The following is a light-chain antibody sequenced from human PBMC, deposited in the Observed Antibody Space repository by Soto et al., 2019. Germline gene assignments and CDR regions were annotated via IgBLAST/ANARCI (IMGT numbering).Light chain of an antibody. CDR3: QQYNEWPPVT. V-gene: IGKV3-15*01. Sequence: EIVMTQSPATLSVSPGERATLSCRAGQSVSSNLAWYQQKPGQAPRLLIHGASTRATGIPARFSGSGSGTEFTLTISSLQSEDFAVYYCQQYNEWPPVTFGGGTKVDIK. CDR1: QSVSSN. CDR2: GAS. J-gene: IGKJ4*01.